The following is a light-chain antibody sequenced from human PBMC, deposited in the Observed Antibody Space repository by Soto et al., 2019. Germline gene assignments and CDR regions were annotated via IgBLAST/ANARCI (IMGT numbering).Light chain of an antibody. Sequence: EILMTQSPATLSVSPGERVTLSCRASQSVSSNLAWYQQRPGQAPRLLISGAYTRATGIPARFSGSGSGTDFTLTISSLQSEDFAVYYCQQYNNWPPPYTFGQGTKLEIK. J-gene: IGKJ2*01. CDR2: GAY. V-gene: IGKV3-15*01. CDR1: QSVSSN. CDR3: QQYNNWPPPYT.